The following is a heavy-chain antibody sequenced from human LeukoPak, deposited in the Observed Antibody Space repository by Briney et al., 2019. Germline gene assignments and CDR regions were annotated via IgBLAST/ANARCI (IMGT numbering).Heavy chain of an antibody. J-gene: IGHJ3*02. CDR2: TYYRSKWYN. CDR1: GDSVSSNSAA. D-gene: IGHD4-23*01. V-gene: IGHV6-1*01. Sequence: SQTLSLTCAISGDSVSSNSAAWNWIRQSPSRGLEWLGRTYYRSKWYNDYAVSVKSRITINPDTSKNQFSLQLNSVTPEDTAVYYCARDPSLSTVVTPGAFDIWGQGTMVTVSS. CDR3: ARDPSLSTVVTPGAFDI.